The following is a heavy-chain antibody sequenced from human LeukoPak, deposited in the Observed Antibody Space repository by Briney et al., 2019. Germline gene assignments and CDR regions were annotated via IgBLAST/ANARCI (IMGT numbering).Heavy chain of an antibody. J-gene: IGHJ4*02. CDR2: IYYSGST. Sequence: PSETLSLTCTVSGGSISSYYWSWIRQPPGKGLEWIGYIYYSGSTYYNPSLKSRVTISVDTSKNQFSLKLSSVTAADTAVYYCARGQYYYDSSGYQPLDYWGQGTLVTVSS. V-gene: IGHV4-59*08. D-gene: IGHD3-22*01. CDR3: ARGQYYYDSSGYQPLDY. CDR1: GGSISSYY.